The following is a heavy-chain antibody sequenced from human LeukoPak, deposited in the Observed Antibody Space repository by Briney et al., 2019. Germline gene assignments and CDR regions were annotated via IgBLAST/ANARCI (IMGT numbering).Heavy chain of an antibody. D-gene: IGHD4-17*01. CDR2: INPNSGGT. V-gene: IGHV1-2*06. Sequence: ASVKVSCKASGYTFTGYYMHWVRQAPGQGLEWMGRINPNSGGTNYAQKFQGRVTMTRDTSISTAYMELSRLRSDDTAVYYCTRKWYGEHFDYWGQGTLVTVSS. CDR1: GYTFTGYY. CDR3: TRKWYGEHFDY. J-gene: IGHJ4*02.